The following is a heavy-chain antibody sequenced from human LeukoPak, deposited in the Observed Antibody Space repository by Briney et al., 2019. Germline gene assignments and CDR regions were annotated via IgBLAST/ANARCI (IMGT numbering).Heavy chain of an antibody. CDR1: GFTFSTYW. CDR3: ASGGHVDY. CDR2: IKEDGSEK. D-gene: IGHD3-10*01. Sequence: GGSLRLSCAASGFTFSTYWMTWVRQAPGKGPEWVANIKEDGSEKHYVDSVKGRFTISRDNAKNSLYLQMDSLRVEDTAVYYCASGGHVDYCGQGTLVTVSS. V-gene: IGHV3-7*01. J-gene: IGHJ4*02.